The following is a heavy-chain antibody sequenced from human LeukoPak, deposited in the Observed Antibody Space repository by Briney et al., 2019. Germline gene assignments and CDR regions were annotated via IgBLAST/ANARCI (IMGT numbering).Heavy chain of an antibody. D-gene: IGHD6-19*01. J-gene: IGHJ6*03. V-gene: IGHV4-59*01. CDR2: IYYSGST. CDR1: GGSISSYY. Sequence: PSETLSLTCTVSGGSISSYYWSWIRQPPGKGLEGMGYIYYSGSTNYNPSPTSRVTISVDTSKNQFSLTLSSVTAADTAVYYCATVPQKSGRVAVAGNPYYYYYYMDVWGKGTTVTVSS. CDR3: ATVPQKSGRVAVAGNPYYYYYYMDV.